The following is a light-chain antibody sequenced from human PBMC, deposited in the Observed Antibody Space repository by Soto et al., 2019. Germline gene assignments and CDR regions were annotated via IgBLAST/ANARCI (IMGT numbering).Light chain of an antibody. J-gene: IGKJ5*01. Sequence: EIVLTQSPGTLSVSPGERATISCRARQSVSSNYLAWYQQVPGQAPRLLIYGVSSRAAGIPDRFSGSGSGTDFTLTINRLEPEDFAVYYCQQYQNTPITFGQGTRLEI. CDR2: GVS. V-gene: IGKV3-20*01. CDR3: QQYQNTPIT. CDR1: QSVSSNY.